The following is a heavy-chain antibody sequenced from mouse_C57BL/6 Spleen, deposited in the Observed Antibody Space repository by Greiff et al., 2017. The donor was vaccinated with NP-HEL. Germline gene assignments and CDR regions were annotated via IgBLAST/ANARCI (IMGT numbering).Heavy chain of an antibody. Sequence: EVQLQQSGPVLVKPGASVKMSCKASGYTFTDYYMNWVKQSHGKSLEWIGVINPYNGGTSYNQKLKGKATLTVDKASSTAYMELNSLTSEDSAVYYCARSTMAYWYFDVWGTGTTVTVSS. D-gene: IGHD2-1*01. CDR3: ARSTMAYWYFDV. V-gene: IGHV1-19*01. CDR2: INPYNGGT. J-gene: IGHJ1*03. CDR1: GYTFTDYY.